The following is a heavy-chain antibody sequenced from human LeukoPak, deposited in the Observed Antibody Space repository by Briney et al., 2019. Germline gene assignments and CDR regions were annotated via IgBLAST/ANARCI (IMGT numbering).Heavy chain of an antibody. CDR3: ARESYLRYFDRGWFDP. CDR2: IYYSGST. J-gene: IGHJ5*02. V-gene: IGHV4-59*01. Sequence: SETLSLTCTASGGSISSYYWSWLPQPPGKGLEGSGYIYYSGSTNYNPTLKRRVPISVDTSKNQFSLKLSSVTAADTAVYYRARESYLRYFDRGWFDPWGQGTLVTVSS. CDR1: GGSISSYY. D-gene: IGHD3-9*01.